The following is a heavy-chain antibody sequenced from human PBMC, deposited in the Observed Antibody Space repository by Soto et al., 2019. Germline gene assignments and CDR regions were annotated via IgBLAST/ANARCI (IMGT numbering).Heavy chain of an antibody. V-gene: IGHV4-31*03. Sequence: SETLSLTCTVSGGSISSGGSYWNWIRQRPGKGLEWIGYIYYSGSFYYNPSLKGRATISADTSKNQFALQLSSVTAADTAVYFCAREDDGGDRDYYGLDVWGQGTTVTVSS. J-gene: IGHJ6*02. D-gene: IGHD2-21*02. CDR2: IYYSGSF. CDR3: AREDDGGDRDYYGLDV. CDR1: GGSISSGGSY.